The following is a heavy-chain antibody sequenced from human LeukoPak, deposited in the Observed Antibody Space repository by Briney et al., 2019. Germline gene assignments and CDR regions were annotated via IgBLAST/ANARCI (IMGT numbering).Heavy chain of an antibody. V-gene: IGHV3-23*01. D-gene: IGHD3-22*01. Sequence: PGGSLRLSCAASGFTFSSYAMSWVRQAPGKGLEWVSASSGSGGSTYYADSVKGRFTISRDNSKNTLYLQMNSLRAEDTAVYYCAKNPITMIVVVIPFFDYWGQGTLVTVSS. CDR3: AKNPITMIVVVIPFFDY. CDR1: GFTFSSYA. CDR2: SSGSGGST. J-gene: IGHJ4*02.